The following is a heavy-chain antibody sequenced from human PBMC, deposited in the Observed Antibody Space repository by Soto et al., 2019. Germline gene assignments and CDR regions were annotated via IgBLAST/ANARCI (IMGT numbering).Heavy chain of an antibody. Sequence: PGGSLRLSCSFSGFTSDDYDYGVTWVRQAPGKGLEWLGLIAGKTYGGTTQYAASVKGRFTMSRDDSEDVAYLQMRDLGIDDTAIYFCSRDGDYYGLAVWGQGTTVTLPS. V-gene: IGHV3-49*04. CDR1: GFTSDDYDYG. J-gene: IGHJ6*02. D-gene: IGHD3-3*01. CDR3: SRDGDYYGLAV. CDR2: IAGKTYGGTT.